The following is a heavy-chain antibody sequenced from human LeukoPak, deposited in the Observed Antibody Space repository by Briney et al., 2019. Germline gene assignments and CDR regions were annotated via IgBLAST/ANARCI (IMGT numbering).Heavy chain of an antibody. CDR3: GRAEHDWGSDY. D-gene: IGHD3-9*01. Sequence: ATXXWXRQSPSXXLEWXGRTYCRSKWFNDYAVSVKGRITINPDTSKNQFSLHLNSVTPEDTAVYYCGRAEHDWGSDYWGQGTLVTVSS. CDR1: AT. CDR2: TYCRSKWFN. J-gene: IGHJ4*02. V-gene: IGHV6-1*01.